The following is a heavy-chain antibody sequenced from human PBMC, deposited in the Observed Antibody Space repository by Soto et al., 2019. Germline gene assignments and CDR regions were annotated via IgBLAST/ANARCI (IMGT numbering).Heavy chain of an antibody. V-gene: IGHV3-23*01. CDR3: AIVSRGVAGIFDV. CDR2: ISGSGGST. CDR1: GFTFSSYA. Sequence: EVQLLESGGGLVQPGGSLRLSCAASGFTFSSYAMSWVRQAPGKGLEWVSAISGSGGSTYYADSVKGLFTISRDNSQNTLYLQMKSLRAEDTAVDYCAIVSRGVAGIFDVWGQGTLVTVSS. D-gene: IGHD6-19*01. J-gene: IGHJ4*02.